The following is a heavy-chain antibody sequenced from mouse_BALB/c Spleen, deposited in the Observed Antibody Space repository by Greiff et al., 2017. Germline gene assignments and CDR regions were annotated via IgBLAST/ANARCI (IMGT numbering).Heavy chain of an antibody. D-gene: IGHD1-1*01. Sequence: EVQGVESGGGLVQPGGSLRLSCATSGFTFTDYYMSWVRQPPGKALEWLGFIRNKANGYTTEYSASVKGRFTISRDNSQSILYLQMNTLRAEDSATYYCARDRDGSSSEGYAMDYWGQGTSVTVSS. V-gene: IGHV7-3*02. CDR2: IRNKANGYTT. J-gene: IGHJ4*01. CDR1: GFTFTDYY. CDR3: ARDRDGSSSEGYAMDY.